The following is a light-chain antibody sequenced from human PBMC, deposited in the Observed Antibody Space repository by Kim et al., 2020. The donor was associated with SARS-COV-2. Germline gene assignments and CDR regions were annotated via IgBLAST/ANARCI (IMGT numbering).Light chain of an antibody. J-gene: IGKJ2*01. CDR3: QQYNNWPSYT. CDR2: GAS. CDR1: QSVSSN. Sequence: EIVMTQSPATLSVSPGERATLSGRASQSVSSNLAWYQQKPAQAPRLLISGASTRATGIPARFSGSGSGTEFTLTISSLQSEDFAVYYCQQYNNWPSYTFGQGTKLEI. V-gene: IGKV3-15*01.